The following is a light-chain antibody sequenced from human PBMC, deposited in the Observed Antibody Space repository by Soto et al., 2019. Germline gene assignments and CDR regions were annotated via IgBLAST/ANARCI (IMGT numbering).Light chain of an antibody. CDR3: QQRSNWPLT. V-gene: IGKV3-11*01. Sequence: DIVLIPALATLSLYPGERATLSCRASQSVSSYLAWYQQKPGQAPRLLIYDASNRATGIPARFSGSGSGTDFTLTISSLEPEDFAVYYCQQRSNWPLTFGGGTKVDIK. J-gene: IGKJ4*01. CDR1: QSVSSY. CDR2: DAS.